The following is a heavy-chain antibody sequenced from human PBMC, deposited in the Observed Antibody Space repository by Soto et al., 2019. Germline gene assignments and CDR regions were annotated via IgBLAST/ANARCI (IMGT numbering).Heavy chain of an antibody. D-gene: IGHD5-18*01. Sequence: SVKVSCKASGGTFSSYAISWVRQAPGQGLEWMGGIVPIFGTANYAQKFQGRVTITADESTSTAYMELSSLRSEDTAVYYCARDWTRRGYSYDWFDPWGQGTLVTVSS. V-gene: IGHV1-69*13. CDR1: GGTFSSYA. CDR2: IVPIFGTA. CDR3: ARDWTRRGYSYDWFDP. J-gene: IGHJ5*02.